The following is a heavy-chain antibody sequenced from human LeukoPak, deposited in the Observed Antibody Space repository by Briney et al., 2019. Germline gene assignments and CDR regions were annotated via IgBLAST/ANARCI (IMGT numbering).Heavy chain of an antibody. J-gene: IGHJ4*02. Sequence: ASVKVSCKASGYTFTSYAMHWVRQAPGQRLEWMGWINAGNGNTKYSQKFQGRVTITRDTSASTAYMELSSLRSEDTAVYYCARGDGDYGNWGYWGQGTLVTVSS. CDR1: GYTFTSYA. D-gene: IGHD4-17*01. CDR3: ARGDGDYGNWGY. V-gene: IGHV1-3*01. CDR2: INAGNGNT.